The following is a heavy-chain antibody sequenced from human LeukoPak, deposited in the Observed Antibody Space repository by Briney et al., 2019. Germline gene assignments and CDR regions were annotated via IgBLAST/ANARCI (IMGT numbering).Heavy chain of an antibody. CDR2: ISAYNGNT. V-gene: IGHV1-18*01. CDR3: ARDLRSGGSFTDAFDI. J-gene: IGHJ3*02. Sequence: ASVKVSCKASGHTFTSYGISWVRQAPGQGLEWMGWISAYNGNTNYAQKLQGRVTMTTDTSTSTAYMELRSLRSDDTAVYYCARDLRSGGSFTDAFDIWGQGTMVTVSS. D-gene: IGHD1-26*01. CDR1: GHTFTSYG.